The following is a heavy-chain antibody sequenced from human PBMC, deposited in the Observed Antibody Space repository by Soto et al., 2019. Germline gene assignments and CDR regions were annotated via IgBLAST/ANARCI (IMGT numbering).Heavy chain of an antibody. V-gene: IGHV6-1*01. J-gene: IGHJ6*02. CDR2: TYYRSKWYN. CDR3: ARARKGGFVMDV. CDR1: GASVSSNIAA. D-gene: IGHD3-16*01. Sequence: PSQPLSLTCAISGASVSSNIAACNCIRQSPSRGLEWLGRTYYRSKWYNDYAVSVKGRISINPDTSKNLFSLQLNSVTPEDTAVYYSARARKGGFVMDVWGQRTTVTVSS.